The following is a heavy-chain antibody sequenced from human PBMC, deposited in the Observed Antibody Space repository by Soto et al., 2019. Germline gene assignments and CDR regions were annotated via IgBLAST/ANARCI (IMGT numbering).Heavy chain of an antibody. CDR2: IYYSGST. CDR3: ARRYGGNFDY. CDR1: GGPLSSYY. J-gene: IGHJ4*02. D-gene: IGHD1-26*01. Sequence: PSETPSLTRTVSGGPLSSYYWSWIRQPPGKGLEWIGYIYYSGSTNYNPSLKSRVTISVDRSKNQFSLKLSSVTAADTAVYYCARRYGGNFDYWGQGTLVTVSS. V-gene: IGHV4-59*01.